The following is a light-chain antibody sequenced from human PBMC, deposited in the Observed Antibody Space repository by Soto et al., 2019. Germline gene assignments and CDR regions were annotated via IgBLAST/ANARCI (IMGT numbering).Light chain of an antibody. CDR1: QSISSW. Sequence: DIQMTQSPSTLSASVGDRVTITCRASQSISSWLAWYQQKPGKAPKVLIYDASTLESGVPSRFSGGGSGTELTLTITCLQPDDFATYYCQEYTTYSRTFGQGTKVEVK. J-gene: IGKJ1*01. CDR3: QEYTTYSRT. CDR2: DAS. V-gene: IGKV1-5*01.